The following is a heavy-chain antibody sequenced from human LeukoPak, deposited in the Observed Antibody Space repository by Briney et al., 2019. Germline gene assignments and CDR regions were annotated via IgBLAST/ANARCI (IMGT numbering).Heavy chain of an antibody. CDR1: GGSTRSSF. CDR2: IYYSGST. V-gene: IGHV4-59*08. D-gene: IGHD6-25*01. CDR3: SSWQRLFDY. Sequence: PETLSDTRTVSGGSTRSSFWSWVRQPPGKGLEWIGYIYYSGSTNYNPSLKSRVTISVDTSKNQFSLKLSSVTAADTAVYFCSSWQRLFDYWGQGTLVTVSS. J-gene: IGHJ4*02.